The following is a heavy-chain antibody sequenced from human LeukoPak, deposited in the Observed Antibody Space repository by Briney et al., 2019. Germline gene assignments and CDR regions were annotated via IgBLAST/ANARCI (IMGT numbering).Heavy chain of an antibody. CDR3: ARGQRRARRYWFDP. CDR2: MNPNSGNT. D-gene: IGHD6-6*01. Sequence: ASVKVSCKASGYTFTSYDINWVRQATGQGLEWMGWMNPNSGNTGYAQKFQGRVTITRNTSISTAYMELSSLRSEDTAVYYCARGQRRARRYWFDPWGQGTLVTVSS. V-gene: IGHV1-8*03. J-gene: IGHJ5*02. CDR1: GYTFTSYD.